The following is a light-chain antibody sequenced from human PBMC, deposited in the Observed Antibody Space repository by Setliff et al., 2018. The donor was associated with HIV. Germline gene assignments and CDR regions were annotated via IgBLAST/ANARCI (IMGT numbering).Light chain of an antibody. CDR1: ISDVGTYNY. V-gene: IGLV2-8*01. CDR3: SSYTGSTVI. CDR2: EVS. Sequence: QSALTQPPSASGSPGHSVTISCTGNISDVGTYNYVSWYQQHPGKAPKLMTYEVSKRPSGVPDRFSGSKSGNTASLTVSGLQPEDEADYYCSSYTGSTVIFGGGTKATVL. J-gene: IGLJ2*01.